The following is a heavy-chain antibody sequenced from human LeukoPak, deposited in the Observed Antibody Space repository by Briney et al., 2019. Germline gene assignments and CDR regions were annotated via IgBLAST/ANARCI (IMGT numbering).Heavy chain of an antibody. D-gene: IGHD2-2*02. CDR2: INHSGST. CDR1: GGSFSGYY. Sequence: SETLSLTCAVYGGSFSGYYWSWIRQPPGKGLEWIGEINHSGSTNYNPSLKSRVTISVDTSKNQFSLKLSSVTAADTAVYYCARHGVVVVPAARPNWFDPWGQGTLVTVSS. J-gene: IGHJ5*02. CDR3: ARHGVVVVPAARPNWFDP. V-gene: IGHV4-34*01.